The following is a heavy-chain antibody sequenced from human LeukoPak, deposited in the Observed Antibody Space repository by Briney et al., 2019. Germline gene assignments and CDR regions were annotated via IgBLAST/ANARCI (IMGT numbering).Heavy chain of an antibody. J-gene: IGHJ3*02. CDR2: IYYSGST. CDR3: ARETRLHSGSYSNDAFDI. V-gene: IGHV4-59*01. CDR1: GGSISSYY. D-gene: IGHD1-26*01. Sequence: SETLSLTCTVSGGSISSYYWSWIRQPPGKGLEWIGYIYYSGSTKYNPSLKSRVTISLDTSKNQFSLRLSSVTAADTAVYYCARETRLHSGSYSNDAFDIWGQGTMVTVSS.